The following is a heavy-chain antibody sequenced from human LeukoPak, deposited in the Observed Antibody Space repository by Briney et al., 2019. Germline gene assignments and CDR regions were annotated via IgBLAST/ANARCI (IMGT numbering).Heavy chain of an antibody. D-gene: IGHD6-13*01. V-gene: IGHV3-66*02. J-gene: IGHJ4*02. CDR2: IYSGGST. CDR1: EFTVSSNY. Sequence: PGGSLRLSCATSEFTVSSNYMTWVRQDPGKGLEWDSVIYSGGSTYYADSVKGRFTISRDNSKNTLYFQMSSLRAEDTAVYYCARGLAGTFSFDYWGQGVLVTVSS. CDR3: ARGLAGTFSFDY.